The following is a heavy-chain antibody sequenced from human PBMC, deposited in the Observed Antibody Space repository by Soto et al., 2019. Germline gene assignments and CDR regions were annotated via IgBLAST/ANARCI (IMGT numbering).Heavy chain of an antibody. CDR2: INWNGDYV. J-gene: IGHJ4*02. V-gene: IGHV3-9*01. Sequence: GGSLRLSCAASGFTFDDYAMQWVRQATGKGLEWVSGINWNGDYVGYADSVKGRFTISRDNAKNSLYLQMNSLRVEDTALYYCGKGGTSGIAVPTDYWGQGTLVTVSS. CDR3: GKGGTSGIAVPTDY. D-gene: IGHD6-19*01. CDR1: GFTFDDYA.